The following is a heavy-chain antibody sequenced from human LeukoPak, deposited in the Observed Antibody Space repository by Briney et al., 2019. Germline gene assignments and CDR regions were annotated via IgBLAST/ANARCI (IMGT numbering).Heavy chain of an antibody. J-gene: IGHJ4*02. CDR1: GFSLSTSGVG. Sequence: KSGPTLVKPTQTLTLTCTFSGFSLSTSGVGVGWIRQPPGKALEWLALTYWNDDKCYSPSLKSRLTITKDTSKNQVVLTMTNMDPVDTATYYCAHATYDSSGYYYFDYWGQGTLVTVSS. CDR2: TYWNDDK. V-gene: IGHV2-5*01. CDR3: AHATYDSSGYYYFDY. D-gene: IGHD3-22*01.